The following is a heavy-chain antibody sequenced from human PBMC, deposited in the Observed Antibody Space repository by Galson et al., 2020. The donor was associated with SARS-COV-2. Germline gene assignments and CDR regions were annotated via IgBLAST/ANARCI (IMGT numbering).Heavy chain of an antibody. V-gene: IGHV1-46*01. CDR2: INPSGGST. CDR1: GYTFTSYY. Sequence: ASVKVSCKASGYTFTSYYMHWVRQAPGQGLEWMGIINPSGGSTSYAQKFQGRVTMTRDTSTSTVYMELSSLRSEDTAVYYCARDDSPTTDFWSGYLSGTYHYGMDVWGQGTTVTVSS. CDR3: ARDDSPTTDFWSGYLSGTYHYGMDV. J-gene: IGHJ6*02. D-gene: IGHD3-3*01.